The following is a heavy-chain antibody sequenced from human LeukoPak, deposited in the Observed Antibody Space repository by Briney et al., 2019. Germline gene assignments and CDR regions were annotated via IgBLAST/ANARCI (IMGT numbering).Heavy chain of an antibody. D-gene: IGHD6-19*01. CDR3: ARDTAVADSDY. V-gene: IGHV1-18*01. Sequence: ASVKVSCKASGYTFSSYDISWLRQAPGQGLEWMGRISGFNGNTNYAQKLQGRVTMTTDTSTSTAYMELRSLRSDDTAVYYCARDTAVADSDYWGQGTLVTVSS. CDR1: GYTFSSYD. CDR2: ISGFNGNT. J-gene: IGHJ4*02.